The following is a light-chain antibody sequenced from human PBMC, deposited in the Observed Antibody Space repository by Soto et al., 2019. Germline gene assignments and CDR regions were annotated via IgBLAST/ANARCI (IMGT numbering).Light chain of an antibody. J-gene: IGLJ1*01. CDR2: DNN. CDR1: SSNIGNNY. Sequence: QKVTISCSGSSSNIGNNYVSWYQQLPGTAPKLLIYDNNKRPSGIPDRFSGSKSGTSATLGITGLQTGDEADYYCGTWDSSLSAGVFGTGTKSPS. V-gene: IGLV1-51*01. CDR3: GTWDSSLSAGV.